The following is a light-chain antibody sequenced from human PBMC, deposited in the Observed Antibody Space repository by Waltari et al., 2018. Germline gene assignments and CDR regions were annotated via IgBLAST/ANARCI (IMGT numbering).Light chain of an antibody. J-gene: IGLJ1*01. CDR1: SSDVGTYNL. CDR3: CSYAASSTYV. Sequence: QSALTQPASVSGSPGQSITISCTGTSSDVGTYNLVSWYQQHPGKAPTLIIYEGSKRPSGVSHGFSGSKSGNTASLTISGLQAEDEADYYCCSYAASSTYVFGTGTKVTVL. CDR2: EGS. V-gene: IGLV2-23*01.